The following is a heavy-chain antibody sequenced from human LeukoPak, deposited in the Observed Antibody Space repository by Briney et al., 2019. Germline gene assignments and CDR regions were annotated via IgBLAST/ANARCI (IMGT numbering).Heavy chain of an antibody. V-gene: IGHV4-59*08. Sequence: SETLSPTCTVSGGSISNYYWSWIRQPPGKGLEWIAYIYYTGSANYNPSLKSRGTMSVDTSKNQFSLKLTSVTAADTAVYYCARHGGYGSGIDLLDYWGQGTLVTVSS. J-gene: IGHJ4*02. CDR2: IYYTGSA. CDR1: GGSISNYY. D-gene: IGHD3-10*01. CDR3: ARHGGYGSGIDLLDY.